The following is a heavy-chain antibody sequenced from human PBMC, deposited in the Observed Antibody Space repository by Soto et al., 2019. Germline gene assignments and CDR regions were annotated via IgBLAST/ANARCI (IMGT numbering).Heavy chain of an antibody. CDR1: GFTFSNAW. J-gene: IGHJ3*02. Sequence: EVQLVESGGGLVKAGGSLRLSCAASGFTFSNAWMSWVRQAPGKGLEWVGRIKSKTDGGTTDYAAPVKGRFTISRDDSKNTLYLQMNSLKTEDTAVYYCTTDYYDSSGYYGYAFDIWGQGTMVTVSS. V-gene: IGHV3-15*01. D-gene: IGHD3-22*01. CDR2: IKSKTDGGTT. CDR3: TTDYYDSSGYYGYAFDI.